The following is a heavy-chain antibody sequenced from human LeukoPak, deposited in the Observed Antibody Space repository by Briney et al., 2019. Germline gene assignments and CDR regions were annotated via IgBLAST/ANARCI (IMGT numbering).Heavy chain of an antibody. V-gene: IGHV4-31*03. J-gene: IGHJ4*02. Sequence: SQTLSLTGTVSGFSISSVGYYWSWLRQHPGKGLEWIGYMYFSGITSYNHSFKSRVTIPVDTSKNQFSLKLSSVTAADTAVYYCARDGYSSSSYFDYWGQGTLVTVSS. CDR1: GFSISSVGYY. CDR3: ARDGYSSSSYFDY. CDR2: MYFSGIT. D-gene: IGHD6-6*01.